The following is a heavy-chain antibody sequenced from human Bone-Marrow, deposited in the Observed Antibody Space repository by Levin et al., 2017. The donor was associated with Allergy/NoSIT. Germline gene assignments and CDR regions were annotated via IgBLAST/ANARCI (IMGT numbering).Heavy chain of an antibody. V-gene: IGHV1-2*06. CDR1: GYTFTGYY. J-gene: IGHJ6*02. CDR2: INPNSGGT. D-gene: IGHD5-18*01. CDR3: ARDCWIRGDSCGQHYYYDYGMDV. Sequence: ASVKVSCKASGYTFTGYYMHWVRQAPGQGLEWMGRINPNSGGTNYAQKFQGRVTMTRDTSISTAYMELSRLRSDDTAVYYCARDCWIRGDSCGQHYYYDYGMDVWGQGTTVTVSS.